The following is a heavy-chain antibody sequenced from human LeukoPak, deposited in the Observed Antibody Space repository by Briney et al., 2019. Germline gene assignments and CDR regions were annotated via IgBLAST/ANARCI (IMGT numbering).Heavy chain of an antibody. V-gene: IGHV1-69*04. CDR3: ASTVAAAGTLGRSAPWFDP. CDR1: GGTFSSYA. Sequence: SVKVSCKASGGTFSSYAISWVRQAPGQGLEWMGRIIPILGIANYAQKFQGRVTITADKPTSTAYMELSSLSSEDTAVYYCASTVAAAGTLGRSAPWFDPWGQGTLVTVSS. CDR2: IIPILGIA. J-gene: IGHJ5*02. D-gene: IGHD6-13*01.